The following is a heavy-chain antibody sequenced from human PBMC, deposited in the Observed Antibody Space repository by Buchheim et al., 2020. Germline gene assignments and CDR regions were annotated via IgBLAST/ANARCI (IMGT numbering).Heavy chain of an antibody. CDR2: IYPGDSDT. J-gene: IGHJ4*02. V-gene: IGHV5-51*01. D-gene: IGHD7-27*01. CDR3: ARHGAGDISLHEY. CDR1: GYTFTNYC. Sequence: EVQLVQSGAEVKKPWESLKISCNGSGYTFTNYCIGWVRQMPGKGLEWIGIIYPGDSDTRYRPSFQGQVTISADKSIRTAYLEWSSLKASDTAMYYSARHGAGDISLHEYWGQGT.